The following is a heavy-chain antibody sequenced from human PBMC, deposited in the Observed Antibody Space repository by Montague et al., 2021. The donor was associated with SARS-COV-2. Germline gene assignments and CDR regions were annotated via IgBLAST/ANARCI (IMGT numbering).Heavy chain of an antibody. D-gene: IGHD3-22*01. J-gene: IGHJ4*02. V-gene: IGHV3-23*01. CDR3: AKGGKRITMIVVVITLADFDY. CDR2: ISDSGGST. CDR1: GFTFSSYA. Sequence: SLRLSCAASGFTFSSYAMSWVRQAPGKGLEWVSGISDSGGSTYYADSVKGRFTISRDNSKNTLYLQMNSLRAEDTAVYYCAKGGKRITMIVVVITLADFDYWGQGTLVTVSS.